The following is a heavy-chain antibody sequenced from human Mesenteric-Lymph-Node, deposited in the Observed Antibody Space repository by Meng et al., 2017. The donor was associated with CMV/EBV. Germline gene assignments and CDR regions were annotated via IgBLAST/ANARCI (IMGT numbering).Heavy chain of an antibody. Sequence: SETLSLTCTVSGGSISTYYWSWIRQPPGKGLEWIGYIYYSGSTNYNPSLKSRVTISVDTSKNQFSLKLSSVAAADTAVYYCARRGYCSSNSCPDYYYAMDVWGQGTTVTVSS. CDR1: GGSISTYY. CDR3: ARRGYCSSNSCPDYYYAMDV. V-gene: IGHV4-59*01. J-gene: IGHJ6*02. CDR2: IYYSGST. D-gene: IGHD2-2*01.